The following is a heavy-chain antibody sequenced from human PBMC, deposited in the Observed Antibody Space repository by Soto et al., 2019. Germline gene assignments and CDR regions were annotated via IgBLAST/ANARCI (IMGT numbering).Heavy chain of an antibody. CDR2: IYWNEDK. Sequence: QITLKESGPTLVKPTQPLTLTCTFSGFSLTSNGVGVGWIRQPPGKALEWLALIYWNEDKRYSPSLKSRLTITKDTPKNQVVLTMTNMDPVDTATYFCAHTLSSTDYVSWYFDLWGRGALVTVSS. D-gene: IGHD3-16*01. J-gene: IGHJ2*01. CDR1: GFSLTSNGVG. V-gene: IGHV2-5*01. CDR3: AHTLSSTDYVSWYFDL.